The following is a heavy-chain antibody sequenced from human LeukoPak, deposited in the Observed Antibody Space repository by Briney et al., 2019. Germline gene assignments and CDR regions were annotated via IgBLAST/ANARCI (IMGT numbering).Heavy chain of an antibody. Sequence: SETLSLTCTVSGGSIDSSSYYWDWIRQPPGKGLEWLGNIYYSGTTFYTSSLKSRVTISTDMSKNQFSLGLTSVTAADTAVYYCARQRADYFYHYMDVWGKGTTVIVSS. CDR2: IYYSGTT. J-gene: IGHJ6*03. CDR1: GGSIDSSSYY. CDR3: ARQRADYFYHYMDV. V-gene: IGHV4-39*01.